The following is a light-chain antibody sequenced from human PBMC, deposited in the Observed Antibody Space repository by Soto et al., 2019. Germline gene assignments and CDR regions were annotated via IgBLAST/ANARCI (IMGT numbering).Light chain of an antibody. J-gene: IGKJ5*01. CDR3: QQVNSYPIT. CDR1: QGISNY. Sequence: DIQLTQSPSFLSASVGDRVTITCRASQGISNYLAWYQQKSGKAPKLLIHAASTLQSGVPSRFSGSGSRTEFTLTISRLQPEDLATYYCQQVNSYPITFGQGTRLEIK. V-gene: IGKV1-9*01. CDR2: AAS.